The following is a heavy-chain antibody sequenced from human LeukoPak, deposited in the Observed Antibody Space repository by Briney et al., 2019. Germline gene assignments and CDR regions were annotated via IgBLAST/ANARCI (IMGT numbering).Heavy chain of an antibody. CDR3: ARDHRPQVAARYNWFDP. Sequence: PGGSLRLSCAASGFTFSSYSMNWVRQAPGKGLEWVSSISSSSSYIYYADSVKGRFTISRDNAKNSLYLQMNSLRAEDTAVYYCARDHRPQVAARYNWFDPWGQGTLVTVSS. V-gene: IGHV3-21*01. D-gene: IGHD6-6*01. CDR2: ISSSSSYI. CDR1: GFTFSSYS. J-gene: IGHJ5*02.